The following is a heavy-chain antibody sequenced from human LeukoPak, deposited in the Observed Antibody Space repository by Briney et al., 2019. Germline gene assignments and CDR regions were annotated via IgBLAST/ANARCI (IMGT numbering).Heavy chain of an antibody. CDR1: GFTFSSYW. Sequence: GGSLRLSCAASGFTFSSYWMNWARQAPGKGLEWVASINHNGNVNYYVDSVKGRFTISRDNAKNSLYLQMNSLRAEDTAIYYCVRDVHYVFDYWGPGTLVTVSS. V-gene: IGHV3-7*01. CDR2: INHNGNVN. CDR3: VRDVHYVFDY. J-gene: IGHJ4*02. D-gene: IGHD4-17*01.